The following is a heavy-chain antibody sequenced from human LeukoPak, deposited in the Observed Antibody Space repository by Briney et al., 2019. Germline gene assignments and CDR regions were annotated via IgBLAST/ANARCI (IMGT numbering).Heavy chain of an antibody. CDR2: ITLNSGGT. J-gene: IGHJ4*02. Sequence: ASVKVSCKASGYTFTGQYLHWVRQGPAQGLEWMGWITLNSGGTNYAQKFQGRVTMTRDTSISTAYMELSRLRSDDTALYYCASGSGTYSPDYWGQGTLVTVSS. CDR3: ASGSGTYSPDY. V-gene: IGHV1-2*02. D-gene: IGHD3-10*01. CDR1: GYTFTGQY.